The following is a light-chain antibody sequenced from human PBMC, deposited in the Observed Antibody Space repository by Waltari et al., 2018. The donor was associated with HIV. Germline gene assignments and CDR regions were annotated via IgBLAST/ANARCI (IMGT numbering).Light chain of an antibody. CDR1: SGSVSPRSY. J-gene: IGLJ3*02. CDR3: WLYMGSGIWV. Sequence: TVVTQEPSFSVSPGGTVTLTCGLSSGSVSPRSYPSWYQQPPGQAPRTLVYSTNTRSSGVPDRFSGSILGNKAALTITGAQADDESDYYCWLYMGSGIWVFGGGTKLTVL. CDR2: STN. V-gene: IGLV8-61*01.